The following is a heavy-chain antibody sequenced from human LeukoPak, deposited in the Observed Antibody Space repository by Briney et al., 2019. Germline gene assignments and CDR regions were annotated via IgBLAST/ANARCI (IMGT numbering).Heavy chain of an antibody. Sequence: GGSLRLSCAASGFTFSSYSMNWVRQAPGKGLEWVSSISSSSSYIYYADSVKGRFTISRDNAKNSLYLQMNSLRAEDTAVYYCVPSPGYRGVQNWFDPWGQRTLVTVSS. D-gene: IGHD3-10*01. CDR1: GFTFSSYS. CDR3: VPSPGYRGVQNWFDP. CDR2: ISSSSSYI. V-gene: IGHV3-21*01. J-gene: IGHJ5*02.